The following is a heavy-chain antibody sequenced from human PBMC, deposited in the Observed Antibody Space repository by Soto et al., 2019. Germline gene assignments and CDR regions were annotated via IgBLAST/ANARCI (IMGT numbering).Heavy chain of an antibody. Sequence: SETLSLTCSVSGGSISSGDSYWSWIRQHPGKGLQWIAHMYYSGSTYTNPSLKSRVTISVDTSKNQFTLKLSSVTAADTAVYYCARGAEGVVPVLFAPWAQGTPVTVSS. D-gene: IGHD2-21*01. CDR2: MYYSGST. J-gene: IGHJ5*02. CDR3: ARGAEGVVPVLFAP. CDR1: GGSISSGDSY. V-gene: IGHV4-31*03.